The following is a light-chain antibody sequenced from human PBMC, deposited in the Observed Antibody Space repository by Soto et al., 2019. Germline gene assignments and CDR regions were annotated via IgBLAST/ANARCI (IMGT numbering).Light chain of an antibody. CDR3: QQYNSYSPLT. Sequence: DIQMTQSPSSLSASIGDRVTITCRASQYISSWLAWYQQKPGKAPKLLMFDTFSLESGVPSRFSGSRSGPEFTLSIISLQPDDYATYYCQQYNSYSPLTFGGGTKVEIK. J-gene: IGKJ4*01. CDR1: QYISSW. CDR2: DTF. V-gene: IGKV1-5*01.